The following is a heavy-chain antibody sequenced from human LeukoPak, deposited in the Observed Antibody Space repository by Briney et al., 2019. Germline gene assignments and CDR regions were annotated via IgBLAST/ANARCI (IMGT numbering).Heavy chain of an antibody. CDR2: ISYDGSNK. CDR1: GFTFSSYA. J-gene: IGHJ4*02. D-gene: IGHD7-27*01. V-gene: IGHV3-30-3*01. CDR3: AREGELGNQYYFDY. Sequence: GRSLRLSCAASGFTFSSYAMHWVRQAPGKGLEWVAVISYDGSNKYYADSVKGRFTISRDNSKNTLYLQMNSLRAEDTAVYYCAREGELGNQYYFDYWGQGTLVTVSS.